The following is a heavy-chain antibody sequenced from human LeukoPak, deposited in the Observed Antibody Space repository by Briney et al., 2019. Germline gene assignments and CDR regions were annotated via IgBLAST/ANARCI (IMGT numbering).Heavy chain of an antibody. CDR2: IYHSGST. CDR1: GGSISSSSYY. V-gene: IGHV4-39*07. J-gene: IGHJ2*01. Sequence: SETLSLTCTVSGGSISSSSYYWGWIRQPPGKGLEWIGSIYHSGSTYYNPSLKSRVTISVDTSKNQFSLKLSSVTAADTAVYYCAGPQEDLWYFDLWGRGTLVTVSS. CDR3: AGPQEDLWYFDL.